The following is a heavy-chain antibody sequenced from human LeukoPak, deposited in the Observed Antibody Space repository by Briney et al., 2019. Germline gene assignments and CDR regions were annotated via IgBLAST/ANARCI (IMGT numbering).Heavy chain of an antibody. CDR1: GYTFTAYY. D-gene: IGHD1-26*01. Sequence: ASVKVSCKASGYTFTAYYIHWVRQAPGQGLEWMGRINPNSGGTNYVQKFQGRVTMTRDTSISTAYMELSRLRSDDTAVYFCARPWEITMSERSYNWFDSWGQGTLVTVSS. CDR2: INPNSGGT. J-gene: IGHJ5*01. CDR3: ARPWEITMSERSYNWFDS. V-gene: IGHV1-2*02.